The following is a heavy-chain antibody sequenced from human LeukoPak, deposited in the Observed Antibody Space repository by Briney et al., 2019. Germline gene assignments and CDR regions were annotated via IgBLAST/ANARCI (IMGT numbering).Heavy chain of an antibody. J-gene: IGHJ4*02. CDR1: GFTFSSYE. Sequence: GRSLRLSCAASGFTFSSYEMNWVRQAPGKGLEWVSYISSSGSTIYYADSVKGRFTISRDNAKNSLYLQMNSLRAEDTAVYYCATSYSSGWYYFDYWGQGTLVTVSS. CDR3: ATSYSSGWYYFDY. V-gene: IGHV3-48*03. D-gene: IGHD6-19*01. CDR2: ISSSGSTI.